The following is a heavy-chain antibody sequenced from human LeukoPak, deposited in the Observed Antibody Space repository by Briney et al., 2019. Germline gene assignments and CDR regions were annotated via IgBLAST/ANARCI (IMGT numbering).Heavy chain of an antibody. J-gene: IGHJ5*02. CDR3: ARARGYCSSTSCYTGVWFDP. CDR1: GGSISSGGYS. Sequence: PSQTLSLTCAVSGGSISSGGYSWSWIRQPPGKGLEWTGYIYHSGSTYYNPSLKSRVTISVDRSKNQFSLKLSSVTAADTAVYYCARARGYCSSTSCYTGVWFDPWGQGTLVTVSS. V-gene: IGHV4-30-2*01. D-gene: IGHD2-2*02. CDR2: IYHSGST.